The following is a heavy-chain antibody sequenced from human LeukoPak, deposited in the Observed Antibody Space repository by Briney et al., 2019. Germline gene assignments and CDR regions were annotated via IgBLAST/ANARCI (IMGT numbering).Heavy chain of an antibody. J-gene: IGHJ6*03. CDR1: GFTFSSYS. Sequence: GGSLRLSCATSGFTFSSYSMNWVRQAPGKGLEWVSSISSSSSYIYYADSVKGRFTISRDNAKNSLYLQMNSLRAEDTAVYYCARDNSGGSGYYYMDVWGKGTTVTVSS. D-gene: IGHD3-3*01. V-gene: IGHV3-21*01. CDR3: ARDNSGGSGYYYMDV. CDR2: ISSSSSYI.